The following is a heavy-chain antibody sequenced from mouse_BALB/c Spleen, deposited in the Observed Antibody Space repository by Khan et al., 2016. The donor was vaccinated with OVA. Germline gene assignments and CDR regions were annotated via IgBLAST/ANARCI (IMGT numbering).Heavy chain of an antibody. J-gene: IGHJ2*01. CDR1: GYTFTSYW. V-gene: IGHV1-87*01. Sequence: QVQLKQSGTELARPGASVKLSCKASGYTFTSYWMQWVKQRPGQGLEWIGAVYPGDGNTRYTQKFKGKATLTADKSSSTAYIQLNSLASEDSAVYYCARGGITSDYFDYWGQGTTLTVSS. CDR2: VYPGDGNT. D-gene: IGHD1-1*01. CDR3: ARGGITSDYFDY.